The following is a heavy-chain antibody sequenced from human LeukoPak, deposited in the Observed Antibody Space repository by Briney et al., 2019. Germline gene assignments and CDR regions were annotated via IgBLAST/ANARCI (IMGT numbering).Heavy chain of an antibody. CDR1: GFTFSSYA. CDR2: ISGSGGST. Sequence: TGGSLRLSCAASGFTFSSYAMSWVRQAPGKGLEWVSAISGSGGSTYYADSVKGLFTISRDNSRDTLYLQMNSLRAEDTAVYYCAKVSRPGYSSSWYPPTFDYWGQGTLVTVSS. CDR3: AKVSRPGYSSSWYPPTFDY. V-gene: IGHV3-23*01. J-gene: IGHJ4*02. D-gene: IGHD6-13*01.